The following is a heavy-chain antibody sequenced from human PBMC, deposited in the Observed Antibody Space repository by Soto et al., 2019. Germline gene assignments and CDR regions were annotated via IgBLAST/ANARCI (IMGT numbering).Heavy chain of an antibody. CDR3: AKVAYHAPFEK. CDR2: ISGSGDKT. D-gene: IGHD3-16*01. V-gene: IGHV3-23*01. J-gene: IGHJ4*02. Sequence: EVHLLESGGDLVLPGESLRLSCEASGFAFNDFAMNWVRQAPGKGPAWLSTISGSGDKTFHIDSVKGRFNISRDNSNNKMFLQMNSLRAEDTAIYYCAKVAYHAPFEKWGRGTLVTVS. CDR1: GFAFNDFA.